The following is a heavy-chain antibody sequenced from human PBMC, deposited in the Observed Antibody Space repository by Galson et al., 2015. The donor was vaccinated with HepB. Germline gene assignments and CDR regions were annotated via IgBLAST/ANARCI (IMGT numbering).Heavy chain of an antibody. Sequence: SLRLSCAASGFTFSSYGMHWVRQAPGKGLEWVAVISYDGSNKYYADSVKGRFTISRDNANNSLYLQMNSLRAEDTAVYYCARGQGGGRNAFDYWGQGTLVTVSS. CDR2: ISYDGSNK. CDR1: GFTFSSYG. CDR3: ARGQGGGRNAFDY. V-gene: IGHV3-30*03. J-gene: IGHJ4*02. D-gene: IGHD4-23*01.